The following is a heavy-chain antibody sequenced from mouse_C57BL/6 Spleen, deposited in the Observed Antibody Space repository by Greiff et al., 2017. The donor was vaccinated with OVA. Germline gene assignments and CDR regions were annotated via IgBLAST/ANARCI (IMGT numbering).Heavy chain of an antibody. CDR1: GYTFTSYW. Sequence: VQLQQPGAELVKPGASVKLSCKASGYTFTSYWMHWVKQRPGQGLEWIGMIHPNSGSTNYNEKFKSKATLTVDKSSSTAYMPLSSLTSEDSAVYYCARRDYGSSYGYFDVWGTGTTVTVSS. D-gene: IGHD1-1*01. V-gene: IGHV1-64*01. CDR3: ARRDYGSSYGYFDV. J-gene: IGHJ1*03. CDR2: IHPNSGST.